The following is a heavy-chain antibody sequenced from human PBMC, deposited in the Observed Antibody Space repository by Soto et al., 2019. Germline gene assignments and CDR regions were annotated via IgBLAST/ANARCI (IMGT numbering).Heavy chain of an antibody. V-gene: IGHV3-21*06. Sequence: GVSLRLSCAASGFTFTRYSMNWVRQAPGKGLEWVSSISSTTNYIYYGDSMKGRFTISRDNAKNSLYLEMNSLRAEDTAVYYCARESEDLTSNFDYWGQGTLVTVS. J-gene: IGHJ4*02. CDR3: ARESEDLTSNFDY. CDR1: GFTFTRYS. CDR2: ISSTTNYI.